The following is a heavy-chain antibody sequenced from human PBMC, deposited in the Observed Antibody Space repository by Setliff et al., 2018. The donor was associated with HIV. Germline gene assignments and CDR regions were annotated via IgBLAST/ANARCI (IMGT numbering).Heavy chain of an antibody. J-gene: IGHJ4*02. CDR2: MYTSGST. CDR1: GVSISSGYYY. D-gene: IGHD5-18*01. CDR3: ARDTIMVTGFVY. Sequence: SETLSLTCTVSGVSISSGYYYWSWIRQPAGKGLESIGRMYTSGSTEYNPSLKSRVTISIDTSKNQFSLKLNSVTAADTAVYYCARDTIMVTGFVYWSPGTLVTVSS. V-gene: IGHV4-61*02.